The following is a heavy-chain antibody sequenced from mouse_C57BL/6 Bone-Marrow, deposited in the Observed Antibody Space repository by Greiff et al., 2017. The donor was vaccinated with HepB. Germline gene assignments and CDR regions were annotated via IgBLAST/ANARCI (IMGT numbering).Heavy chain of an antibody. V-gene: IGHV1-55*01. J-gene: IGHJ1*03. CDR2: IYPGSGST. Sequence: QVQLQQPGAELVKPGASVKMSCKASGYTFTSYWITWVKQRPGQGLEWIGDIYPGSGSTNYNEKFKSKATLTVDTSSSTAYMQLSSLTSEDSAVYYCARADYGKGKYFDVWGTGTTVTVSA. CDR3: ARADYGKGKYFDV. D-gene: IGHD2-1*01. CDR1: GYTFTSYW.